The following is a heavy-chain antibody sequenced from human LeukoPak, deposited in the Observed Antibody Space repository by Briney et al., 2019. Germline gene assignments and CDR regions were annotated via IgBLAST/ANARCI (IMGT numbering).Heavy chain of an antibody. CDR2: IRSKAYGGTT. CDR1: GFTVGDYA. V-gene: IGHV3-49*04. J-gene: IGHJ6*04. D-gene: IGHD1-1*01. Sequence: GGSLRLSCTASGFTVGDYAMSWVRQAPGKGLEWVGFIRSKAYGGTTEYAASVKGRFTISRDDYKSIAYLQMNSLKTEDTAVSYCTRPRTTGTSFYYYYYGMDVWGKGTTVTVSS. CDR3: TRPRTTGTSFYYYYYGMDV.